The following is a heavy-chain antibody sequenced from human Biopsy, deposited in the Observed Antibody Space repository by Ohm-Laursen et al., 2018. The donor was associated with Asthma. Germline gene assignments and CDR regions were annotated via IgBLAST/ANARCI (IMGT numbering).Heavy chain of an antibody. J-gene: IGHJ4*02. D-gene: IGHD2-2*01. V-gene: IGHV1-69*01. CDR2: INSVFGTT. CDR1: GGTFNTYV. CDR3: ARKAGSCISKTCYSLDF. Sequence: SSVKVSCKSLGGTFNTYVIGWVRRAPGQGLEWMGGINSVFGTTTYPQKFQDRVTITADDSTSTVYMELSSLRSEDTAVYYCARKAGSCISKTCYSLDFWGQGTLVTVSS.